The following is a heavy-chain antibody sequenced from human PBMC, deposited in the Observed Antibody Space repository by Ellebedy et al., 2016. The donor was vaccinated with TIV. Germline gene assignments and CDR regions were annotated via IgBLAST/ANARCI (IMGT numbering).Heavy chain of an antibody. J-gene: IGHJ5*02. D-gene: IGHD2-8*01. CDR3: ARDQYCTNGVCYTKGGWFDP. CDR2: IYYSGST. Sequence: SETLSLXXTVSGGSISSGDYYWSWIRQPPGKGLEWIGYIYYSGSTYYNPSLKSRVTISVDTSKNQFSLKLSSVTAADTAVYYCARDQYCTNGVCYTKGGWFDPWGQGTLVTVSS. CDR1: GGSISSGDYY. V-gene: IGHV4-30-4*01.